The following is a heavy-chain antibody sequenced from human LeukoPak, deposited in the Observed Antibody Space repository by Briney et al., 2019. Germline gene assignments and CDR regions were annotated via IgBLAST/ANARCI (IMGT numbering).Heavy chain of an antibody. Sequence: GGSLRLSCAASGFTFSSYAMSWVRQAPGKGLEWVSAISGSGGSTYYADSVKGRFTISRDNSKNTLCLQMNSLRAEDTAVYYCAKDGWYDFWNDAFDIWGQGTMVTVSS. CDR3: AKDGWYDFWNDAFDI. CDR2: ISGSGGST. J-gene: IGHJ3*02. CDR1: GFTFSSYA. D-gene: IGHD3-3*01. V-gene: IGHV3-23*01.